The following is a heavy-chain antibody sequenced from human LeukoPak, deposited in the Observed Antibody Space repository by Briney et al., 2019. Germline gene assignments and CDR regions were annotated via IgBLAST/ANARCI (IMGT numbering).Heavy chain of an antibody. D-gene: IGHD2-2*02. J-gene: IGHJ4*02. CDR2: ISAYNGNT. CDR3: VVVPAAIPYYFDY. CDR1: GYTFTSYG. V-gene: IGHV1-18*01. Sequence: EASVKVSCKASGYTFTSYGISWVRQAPGQGLEWMGWISAYNGNTNYAQKLQGRVTMTTDTSTSTAYMELRSLRSDDTAVYYCVVVPAAIPYYFDYWGQGTLVTVSS.